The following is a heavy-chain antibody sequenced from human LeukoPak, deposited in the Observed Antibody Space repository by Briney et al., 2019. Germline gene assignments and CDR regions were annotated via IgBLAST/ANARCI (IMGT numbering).Heavy chain of an antibody. CDR2: IYSGGST. D-gene: IGHD6-13*01. CDR1: GFTVSNNY. J-gene: IGHJ4*02. Sequence: TGGSLRLSCAASGFTVSNNYMSWVRQAPGKGLEWASVIYSGGSTFYSDSVKGRFTISRDNSKNTLYLQMNSLRAEDTAVYYCARDNGAAAGNWGQGTLVTVSS. V-gene: IGHV3-53*01. CDR3: ARDNGAAAGN.